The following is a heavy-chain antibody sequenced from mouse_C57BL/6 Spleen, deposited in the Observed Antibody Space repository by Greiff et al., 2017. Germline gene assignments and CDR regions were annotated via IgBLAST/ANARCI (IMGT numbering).Heavy chain of an antibody. CDR1: GYTFTSYW. CDR3: ARPRCYGSQTYAMDY. CDR2: IGPNSGGT. V-gene: IGHV1-72*01. D-gene: IGHD1-1*01. J-gene: IGHJ4*01. Sequence: QVQLKQPGAELVKPGASVKLSCKASGYTFTSYWMHWVKQRPGRGLEWIGRIGPNSGGTKYNEKFKSKATLTVDKPSSTAYMQLSRLTSEDSAVEYCARPRCYGSQTYAMDYWGQGTSVTVSS.